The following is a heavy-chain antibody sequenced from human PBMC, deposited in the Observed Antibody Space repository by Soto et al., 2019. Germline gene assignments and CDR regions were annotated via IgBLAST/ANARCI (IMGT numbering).Heavy chain of an antibody. Sequence: QVQLVQSGAEVKKPGASVKVSCKASGYTFTGQYIHWVRQAPGQGLEWMGWINTKSGGTKYAQKFQGRVTTTRDTSTRTAYMELNRLGSDDTAVYYCARGAGHYFDYWGQGTLVTVSS. J-gene: IGHJ4*02. V-gene: IGHV1-2*02. D-gene: IGHD3-10*01. CDR2: INTKSGGT. CDR3: ARGAGHYFDY. CDR1: GYTFTGQY.